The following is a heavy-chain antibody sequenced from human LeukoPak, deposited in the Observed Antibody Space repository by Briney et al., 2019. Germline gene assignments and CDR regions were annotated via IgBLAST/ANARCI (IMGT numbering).Heavy chain of an antibody. D-gene: IGHD6-19*01. J-gene: IGHJ4*02. CDR3: ARVRLAVDY. Sequence: SETLSLTCAVYGGSFSGYYWSWIRQPPGKGLEWIGEINHSGSTDYNPSLKSRVTISVDTSKNQFSLKLSSVTAADTAVYYCARVRLAVDYWGQGTLVTVSS. V-gene: IGHV4-34*01. CDR2: INHSGST. CDR1: GGSFSGYY.